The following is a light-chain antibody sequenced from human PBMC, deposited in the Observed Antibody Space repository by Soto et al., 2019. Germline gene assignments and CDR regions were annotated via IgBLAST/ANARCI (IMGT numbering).Light chain of an antibody. CDR3: QQYDILPLT. V-gene: IGKV1-33*01. J-gene: IGKJ3*01. Sequence: DIQMTQSPSSLSASVGDRVTITCQASQNINNYLNWYQQKPGRAPKLLIYDASNLEAGVPSRFRGSGSGTDFTFTISSLQPEDTATYYCQQYDILPLTFGPGTKVDIK. CDR2: DAS. CDR1: QNINNY.